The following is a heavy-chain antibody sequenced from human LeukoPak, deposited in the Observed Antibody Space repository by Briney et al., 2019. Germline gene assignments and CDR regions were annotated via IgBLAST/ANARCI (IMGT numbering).Heavy chain of an antibody. V-gene: IGHV3-74*01. CDR2: INSDGSST. CDR1: GFTFSSHW. Sequence: PGGSLRLSCAASGFTFSSHWMHWVRQAPGKGLVWVSRINSDGSSTSYADSVKGRFTIPRDNAKNTLYLQMNSLRAEDTAAYYCAREFRGFDYWGQGTLVTVSS. CDR3: AREFRGFDY. D-gene: IGHD3-10*01. J-gene: IGHJ4*02.